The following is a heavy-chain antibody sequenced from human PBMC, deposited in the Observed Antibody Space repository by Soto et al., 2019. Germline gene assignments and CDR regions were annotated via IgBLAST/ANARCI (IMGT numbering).Heavy chain of an antibody. CDR3: AIDGAYGLQV. D-gene: IGHD3-16*01. CDR1: ASTFSNSW. CDR2: INHASSA. V-gene: IGHV3-74*01. Sequence: AGGSLRLSCEVSASTFSNSWMHWVRQAPGEGLVWVSHINHASSATYADSVKGRFTISRDNAKNTVYLQMNSLRVDDTAVYYCAIDGAYGLQVWGQGTTVTVSS. J-gene: IGHJ6*02.